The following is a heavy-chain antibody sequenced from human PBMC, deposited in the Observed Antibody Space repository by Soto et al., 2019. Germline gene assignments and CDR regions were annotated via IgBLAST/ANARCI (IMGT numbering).Heavy chain of an antibody. J-gene: IGHJ6*02. CDR2: ILYDGGKK. Sequence: QVQLVESGGGVVQPGRSLRLSCAASGFTFSTYAMHWVRQAPGKGLEWVAVILYDGGKKDYADSVKGRFTISRDNSKNTLYLQMNSLRAEDTAVYYCARVNIAWNDVGAMDVWGQGTTVTVSS. V-gene: IGHV3-30-3*01. CDR1: GFTFSTYA. D-gene: IGHD1-1*01. CDR3: ARVNIAWNDVGAMDV.